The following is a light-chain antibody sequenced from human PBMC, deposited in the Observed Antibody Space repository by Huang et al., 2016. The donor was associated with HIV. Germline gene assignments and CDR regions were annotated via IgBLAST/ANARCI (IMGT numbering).Light chain of an antibody. CDR2: LCS. CDR1: QSLLHSNGYNY. J-gene: IGKJ2*01. CDR3: LQAIQIPPT. V-gene: IGKV2-28*01. Sequence: DIVMTQSPLSLPVTPGEPASISCRSSQSLLHSNGYNYLDWYLQKQGQSPQLLISLCSNRASGVPDRFIGSGSGTDFTLKISRVEAEDVGVYYCLQAIQIPPTFGQGTKLEIK.